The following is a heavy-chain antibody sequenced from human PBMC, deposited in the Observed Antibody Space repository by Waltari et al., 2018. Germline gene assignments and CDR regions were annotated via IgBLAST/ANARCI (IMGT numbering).Heavy chain of an antibody. D-gene: IGHD3-3*01. J-gene: IGHJ6*03. CDR2: IYYSGST. Sequence: QVQLQESGPGLVKPSETLSLTCTVSGGSISSYYWSWIRQPPGKGLEWIGYIYYSGSTNHNPSLKSRVTISVDTSKNQFSLKLSSVTAADTAVYYCARDRTWNAWSGYYDYYYMDVWGKGTTVTVSS. V-gene: IGHV4-59*01. CDR3: ARDRTWNAWSGYYDYYYMDV. CDR1: GGSISSYY.